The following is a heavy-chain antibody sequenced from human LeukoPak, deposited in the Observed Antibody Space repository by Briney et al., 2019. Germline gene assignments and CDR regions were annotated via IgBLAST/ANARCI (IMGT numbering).Heavy chain of an antibody. D-gene: IGHD3-9*01. CDR3: AREGTYYDILTGYHLWLNYYYYGMDV. Sequence: ASVKVSCKASGYTFTSYGISWVRQAPGQGLEWMGWISAYNGNTNYAQKLQGRVTMTTDTSTGTAYMELRSLRSDDTAVYYCAREGTYYDILTGYHLWLNYYYYGMDVWGQGTTVTVSS. CDR1: GYTFTSYG. V-gene: IGHV1-18*01. CDR2: ISAYNGNT. J-gene: IGHJ6*02.